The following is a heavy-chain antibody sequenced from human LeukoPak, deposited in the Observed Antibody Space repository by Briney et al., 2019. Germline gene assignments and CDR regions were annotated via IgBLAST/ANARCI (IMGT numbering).Heavy chain of an antibody. D-gene: IGHD3-10*01. CDR2: IKQDGSEK. J-gene: IGHJ3*01. V-gene: IGHV3-7*01. CDR1: GFTFSSYW. Sequence: GGSLRLSCAASGFTFSSYWMSWVRQAPGKGLEWVANIKQDGSEKYYVDSVKGRFTISRDNAKNSLFLQMNSLRTEDTAVYHCTREGSYLDAFDFWGQGTMVTVSS. CDR3: TREGSYLDAFDF.